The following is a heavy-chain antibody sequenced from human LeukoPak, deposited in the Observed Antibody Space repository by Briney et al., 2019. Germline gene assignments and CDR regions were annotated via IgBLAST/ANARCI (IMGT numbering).Heavy chain of an antibody. Sequence: PGGSLRLSCAASGFTFSSYGMYWVRQAPGKGLEWVAFIRYDGSNKYYADSVKGRFTNSRDNSKNTLYLQMNSLRAEDTAVYYCAKAFGGYDYFDYWGQGTLVTVSS. J-gene: IGHJ4*02. D-gene: IGHD5-12*01. CDR3: AKAFGGYDYFDY. CDR2: IRYDGSNK. V-gene: IGHV3-30*02. CDR1: GFTFSSYG.